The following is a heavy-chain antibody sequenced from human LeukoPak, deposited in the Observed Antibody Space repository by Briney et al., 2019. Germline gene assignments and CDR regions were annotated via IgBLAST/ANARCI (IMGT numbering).Heavy chain of an antibody. CDR3: ARVDTSGDFWSGYYPYYYYYMDV. CDR1: GYTFTSYG. CDR2: ISAYNGNT. J-gene: IGHJ6*03. Sequence: ASVKVSCKASGYTFTSYGISWVRQAPGQGLEWMGWISAYNGNTNYAQKLQGRVTMTTDISTSTAYMELRSLRSDDTAVYYCARVDTSGDFWSGYYPYYYYYMDVWGKGTTVTVSS. D-gene: IGHD3-3*01. V-gene: IGHV1-18*01.